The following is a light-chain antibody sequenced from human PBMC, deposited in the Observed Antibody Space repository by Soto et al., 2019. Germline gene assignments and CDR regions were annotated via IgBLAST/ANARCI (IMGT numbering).Light chain of an antibody. V-gene: IGLV2-8*01. CDR3: NSYAGSNNLV. CDR2: EVN. CDR1: SSDVGGYNY. Sequence: QSALAQPPSASGSPGQSVTISCTGTSSDVGGYNYVSWYQQHPAKAPKLMIYEVNKRPSGVPDRFSGSKSDNTASLTVSGLQAEDEADYYWNSYAGSNNLVFGGGTKLTVL. J-gene: IGLJ2*01.